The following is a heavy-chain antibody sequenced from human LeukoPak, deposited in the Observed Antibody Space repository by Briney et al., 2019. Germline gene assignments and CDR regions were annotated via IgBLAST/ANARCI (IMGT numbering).Heavy chain of an antibody. D-gene: IGHD1-26*01. J-gene: IGHJ4*02. CDR2: IYSTGST. CDR3: ARWDNHGYVDY. V-gene: IGHV4-4*07. CDR1: GGSISSYY. Sequence: SETLSLTCTVSGGSISSYYWSWIRQPAGKGLEWIGRIYSTGSTNNNPSLKSRVTMSVDTSKNQFSLKLSSVTAADTAVYYCARWDNHGYVDYWGQGTLVTVSS.